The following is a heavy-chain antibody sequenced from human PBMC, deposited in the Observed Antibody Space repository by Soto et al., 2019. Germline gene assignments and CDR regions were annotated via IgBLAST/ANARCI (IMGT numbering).Heavy chain of an antibody. D-gene: IGHD3-22*01. CDR2: IIPIIGII. J-gene: IGHJ5*02. Sequence: QVQLVQSGAEVKKPGSSVKVSCKASGGTFSTYTITWVRQAPGQGLDWMGRIIPIIGIINYAQKFQGRVTITADKFTGTADMELTRLRSDDTAVYYCAGDPDSHYNDSHATSYPWGQGTLVTVSS. V-gene: IGHV1-69*08. CDR1: GGTFSTYT. CDR3: AGDPDSHYNDSHATSYP.